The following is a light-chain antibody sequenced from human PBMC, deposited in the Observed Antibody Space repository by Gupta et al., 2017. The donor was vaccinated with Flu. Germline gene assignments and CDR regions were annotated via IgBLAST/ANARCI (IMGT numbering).Light chain of an antibody. CDR1: TSNIGAGYD. Sequence: QFVLTQPPSVSGAPGQRVTISCTGSTSNIGAGYDVHWYQQVPGRAPKRLICGNNNRRSGVADRFSGSKSGTSASLAIAGLQAEDEAAYYCQSYDNSHSGSKVFGGGTKLTVL. CDR3: QSYDNSHSGSKV. J-gene: IGLJ3*02. CDR2: GNN. V-gene: IGLV1-40*01.